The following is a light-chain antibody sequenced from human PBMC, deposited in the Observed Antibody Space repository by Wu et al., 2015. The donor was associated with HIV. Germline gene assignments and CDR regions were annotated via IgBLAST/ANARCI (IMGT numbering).Light chain of an antibody. Sequence: EIVLTQSPGTLSLSPGERATLSCRTSQSFARSYLAWYQQKPGQAPRLLIYGTSTRATGIPDRFSGSESGTDFTLTISRLEPEDFAVYYCQQGYSFGQGTKLEI. CDR2: GTS. CDR1: QSFARSY. V-gene: IGKV3-20*01. J-gene: IGKJ2*03. CDR3: QQGYS.